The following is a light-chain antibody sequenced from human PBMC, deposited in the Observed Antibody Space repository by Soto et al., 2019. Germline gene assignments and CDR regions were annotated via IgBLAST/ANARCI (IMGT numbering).Light chain of an antibody. CDR2: NTY. CDR3: AAWDDRLNGPV. J-gene: IGLJ3*02. CDR1: SSNLGSNS. V-gene: IGLV1-44*01. Sequence: QSVLTQPPSASGTPGQRVIISCSGSSSNLGSNSGNWYQQLPGTAPKLLIYNTYQRPLGVPDRFSGSKSGTSASLAISGLQSEDEGDDFCAAWDDRLNGPVFCGGTKLTVL.